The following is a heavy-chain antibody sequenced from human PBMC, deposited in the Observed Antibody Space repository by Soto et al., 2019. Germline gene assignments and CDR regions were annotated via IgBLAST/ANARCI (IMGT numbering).Heavy chain of an antibody. D-gene: IGHD5-18*01. CDR2: IYYSGST. Sequence: QVQPQESGPGLVKPSQTLSLTCTVSGGSISSGGYYWSWIRQHPGKGLEWIGYIYYSGSTYYNPSLKSRVTISVDTSKNQFSLKLSSVTAADTAVYYCARDRARGTAMVRIAFDIWGQGTMVTVSS. V-gene: IGHV4-31*03. CDR1: GGSISSGGYY. CDR3: ARDRARGTAMVRIAFDI. J-gene: IGHJ3*02.